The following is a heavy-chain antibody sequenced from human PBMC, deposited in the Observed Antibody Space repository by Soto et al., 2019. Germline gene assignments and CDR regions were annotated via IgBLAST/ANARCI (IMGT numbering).Heavy chain of an antibody. CDR2: ISAYNGNT. Sequence: GASVKVSCKASGYTFTNYGISWVRQAPGQGLEWMGWISAYNGNTNYAQKLQGRVTMTTDTSTSTAYMELRSLRSDDTAVYYCARSRSGPPPDALDIWGQGTMVTVSS. CDR1: GYTFTNYG. D-gene: IGHD6-19*01. J-gene: IGHJ3*02. CDR3: ARSRSGPPPDALDI. V-gene: IGHV1-18*01.